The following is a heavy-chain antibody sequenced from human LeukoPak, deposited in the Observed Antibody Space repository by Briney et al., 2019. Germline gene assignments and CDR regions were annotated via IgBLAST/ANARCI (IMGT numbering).Heavy chain of an antibody. D-gene: IGHD2-2*01. J-gene: IGHJ4*02. CDR3: ARTCCSSTSCSPFDY. V-gene: IGHV1-46*01. CDR2: INPSGGST. Sequence: ASVKVSCKASGYTFTSYYMHWVRQAPGQGLEWMGIINPSGGSTSYAQKFQGRVTMTRDMSTSTVYMELSSLRSEDTAVYYCARTCCSSTSCSPFDYWGQGTLVTVSS. CDR1: GYTFTSYY.